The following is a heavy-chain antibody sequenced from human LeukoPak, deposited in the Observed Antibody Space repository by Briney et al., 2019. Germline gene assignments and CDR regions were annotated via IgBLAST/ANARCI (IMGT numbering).Heavy chain of an antibody. CDR2: IRYDGTNE. V-gene: IGHV3-30*02. D-gene: IGHD3-3*02. CDR3: AKDSNLAYYYYYMDV. Sequence: GGSLRLSCAASGFTFGTYGMHWVRQAPGKGLQWVAFIRYDGTNEYFADSVKGRFTISRDNSKNTLYLQMNSLRAEDTAVYYCAKDSNLAYYYYYMDVWGKGTTVTVSS. CDR1: GFTFGTYG. J-gene: IGHJ6*03.